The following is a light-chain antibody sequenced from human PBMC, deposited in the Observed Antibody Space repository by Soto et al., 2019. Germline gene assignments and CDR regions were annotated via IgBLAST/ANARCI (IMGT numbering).Light chain of an antibody. V-gene: IGLV2-8*01. J-gene: IGLJ1*01. CDR3: SSYAGSSNV. CDR2: EVN. Sequence: QSVLTQPPSASGTPGQSVAISCPGTSREVGGYNYVSWYQQHPGKAPKLMIYEVNKRPSGVPDRFSGSKSGNTASLTVSGLHAEDEADYFCSSYAGSSNVFGTGTK. CDR1: SREVGGYNY.